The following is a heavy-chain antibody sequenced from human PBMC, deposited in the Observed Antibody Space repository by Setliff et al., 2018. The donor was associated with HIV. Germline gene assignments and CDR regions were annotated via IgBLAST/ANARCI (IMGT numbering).Heavy chain of an antibody. J-gene: IGHJ5*02. D-gene: IGHD3-22*01. Sequence: KPSETLSLTCAVYSGSFSGYYWSWIRQPPGKGLEWIGEINHSGSTKYNPSLKSRVTISVDTSKNQFSLKLTSVTAADTAVYYCGGPYFYDSSGFYSNNWFDPWGQGTLVTVSS. CDR3: GGPYFYDSSGFYSNNWFDP. V-gene: IGHV4-34*01. CDR2: INHSGST. CDR1: SGSFSGYY.